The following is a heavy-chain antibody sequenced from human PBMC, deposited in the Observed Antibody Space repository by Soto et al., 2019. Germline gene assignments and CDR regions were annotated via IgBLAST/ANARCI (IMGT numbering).Heavy chain of an antibody. V-gene: IGHV3-23*01. Sequence: GGSLRLSCVPSGLTLNNYAMTWVRQAPGKGLEWVSSITGSGSATYHAGPVKGRFTISRDNARNTLYLQMNSLRAEDTAIYYCARSSGWFVNNWLDPWGQGTLVTVSS. J-gene: IGHJ5*02. D-gene: IGHD6-19*01. CDR3: ARSSGWFVNNWLDP. CDR2: ITGSGSAT. CDR1: GLTLNNYA.